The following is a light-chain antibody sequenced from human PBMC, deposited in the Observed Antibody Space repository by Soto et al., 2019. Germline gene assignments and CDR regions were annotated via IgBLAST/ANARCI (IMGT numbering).Light chain of an antibody. V-gene: IGKV3-20*01. J-gene: IGKJ5*01. CDR1: QTVPKSY. Sequence: IVLTQSPGTLSLSPGERATLSCRASQTVPKSYLAWYQQRPGQAPRLLIYDASNRATGIPDRFSGSESWTDFTLTISHLEPEDFAVYYCHQYAWSPLTFGQGTRLEIK. CDR2: DAS. CDR3: HQYAWSPLT.